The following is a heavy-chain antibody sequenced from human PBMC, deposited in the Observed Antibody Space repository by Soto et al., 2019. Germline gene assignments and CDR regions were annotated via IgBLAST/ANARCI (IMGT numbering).Heavy chain of an antibody. J-gene: IGHJ5*02. CDR3: AKEPSGYVRAPWFDP. CDR2: ISGSGGST. CDR1: GFTFSSFS. V-gene: IGHV3-23*04. D-gene: IGHD5-12*01. Sequence: EVQLVESGGGLVKPGGSLRLPCAASGFTFSSFSMNWVPQAPGKGLEWVSAISGSGGSTYYADSVKGRFTISRDNSKNTLYLQMNSLRAEDTAVYYCAKEPSGYVRAPWFDPWGQGTLVTVSS.